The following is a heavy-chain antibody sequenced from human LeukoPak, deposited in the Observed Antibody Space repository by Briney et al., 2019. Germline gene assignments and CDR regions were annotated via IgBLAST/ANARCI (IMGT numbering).Heavy chain of an antibody. V-gene: IGHV3-30-3*01. CDR1: GFTFSSYA. Sequence: GRSLRLSCAASGFTFSSYAMHWVRQAPGKGLEWVAVISYDGSNKYYADSVKGRFTISRDNSKNTLYLQMNSLRAEDTAVYYCARDHSSGCYYASLDYWGQGTLVTVSS. J-gene: IGHJ4*02. D-gene: IGHD3-22*01. CDR2: ISYDGSNK. CDR3: ARDHSSGCYYASLDY.